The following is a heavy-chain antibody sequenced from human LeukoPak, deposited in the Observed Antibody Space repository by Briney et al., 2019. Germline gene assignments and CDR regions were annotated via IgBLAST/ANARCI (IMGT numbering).Heavy chain of an antibody. Sequence: GGSLRLSCAASGFTSSSYGMHWVRQAPGKGLEWVAFIRYDGSNKYYADSVKGRFTISRDNSKNTLYLQMNSLRAEDTAVYYCATIGYCSSTSCYDFDYWGQGTLVTVSS. D-gene: IGHD2-2*01. V-gene: IGHV3-30*02. CDR3: ATIGYCSSTSCYDFDY. J-gene: IGHJ4*02. CDR1: GFTSSSYG. CDR2: IRYDGSNK.